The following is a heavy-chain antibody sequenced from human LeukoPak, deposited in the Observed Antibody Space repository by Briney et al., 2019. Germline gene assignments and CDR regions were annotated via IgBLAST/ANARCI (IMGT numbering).Heavy chain of an antibody. J-gene: IGHJ4*02. V-gene: IGHV3-23*01. CDR2: FSGSGGTT. CDR1: GFTFSNYG. CDR3: AKGRVSSNGWTFNDY. D-gene: IGHD3-22*01. Sequence: GGSLRLSCAASGFTFSNYGMSWVRQAPGKGLEWVSSFSGSGGTTYYADSVKGRFTISRDNSKNTLYLRMNSLRAEDTAVYYCAKGRVSSNGWTFNDYWGQGTLVTVSS.